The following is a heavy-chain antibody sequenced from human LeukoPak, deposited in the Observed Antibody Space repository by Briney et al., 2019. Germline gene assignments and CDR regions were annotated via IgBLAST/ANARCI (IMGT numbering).Heavy chain of an antibody. V-gene: IGHV1-18*01. Sequence: ASVKVSCKASGYTFTSYGISWVRQAPGQGLEWMGWISVYNGNTNYAQKLQGRVTLATDTSTSTAYMELRSLRSADTAVYYCARDRRDILTGPQSSDAFDIWGQGTMVTVSS. D-gene: IGHD3-9*01. J-gene: IGHJ3*02. CDR2: ISVYNGNT. CDR1: GYTFTSYG. CDR3: ARDRRDILTGPQSSDAFDI.